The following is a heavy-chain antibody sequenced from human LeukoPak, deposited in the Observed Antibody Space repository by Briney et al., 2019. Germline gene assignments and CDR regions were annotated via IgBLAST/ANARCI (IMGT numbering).Heavy chain of an antibody. J-gene: IGHJ5*02. V-gene: IGHV7-4-1*02. CDR2: INTNTGNP. Sequence: GASVKISCKASGYTFTSYYMHWVRQAPGQGLEWMGWINTNTGNPTYAQGFTGRFVFSLDTSVSTAYLQISSLKAEDTAVYYCARGKKLWFGPEYWFDPWGQGTLVTVSS. CDR3: ARGKKLWFGPEYWFDP. D-gene: IGHD3-10*01. CDR1: GYTFTSYY.